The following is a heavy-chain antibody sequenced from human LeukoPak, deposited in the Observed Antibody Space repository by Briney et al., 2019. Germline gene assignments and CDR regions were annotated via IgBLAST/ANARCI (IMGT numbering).Heavy chain of an antibody. CDR2: MNPNSGNT. D-gene: IGHD3-3*01. Sequence: ASVKVSCKASGYTFTNYDINWVRQATGQGLEWMGWMNPNSGNTGYAQKFQGRVTMTRNTSIRTAYMELSSLRSEDTAVYYCAREGRITIFGVVKKAYYYMDVWGKGTTVTVSS. V-gene: IGHV1-8*01. J-gene: IGHJ6*03. CDR1: GYTFTNYD. CDR3: AREGRITIFGVVKKAYYYMDV.